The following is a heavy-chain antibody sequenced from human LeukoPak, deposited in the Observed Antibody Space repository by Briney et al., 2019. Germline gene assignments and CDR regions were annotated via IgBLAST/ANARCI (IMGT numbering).Heavy chain of an antibody. D-gene: IGHD5-12*01. CDR2: ASEDGGTT. CDR3: AKDHELVATSVDY. CDR1: GFSFTSYA. Sequence: GGSLRLSCAASGFSFTSYAMTWVRQAPGKGLEWVSAASEDGGTTYYADSVKGRFAISRDNTKNTLYLQMNSLRAEDTAVYYCAKDHELVATSVDYWGQGTLVTVSS. V-gene: IGHV3-23*01. J-gene: IGHJ4*02.